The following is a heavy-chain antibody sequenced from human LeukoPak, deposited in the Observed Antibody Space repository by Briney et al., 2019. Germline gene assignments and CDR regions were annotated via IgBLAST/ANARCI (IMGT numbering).Heavy chain of an antibody. CDR3: ARYRCSSTSCEFDY. D-gene: IGHD2-2*01. CDR1: GGSVSSSSYY. CDR2: IYYVGST. V-gene: IGHV4-39*01. Sequence: SETLSLTCTVSGGSVSSSSYYWGWIRQPPGKGLECIGSIYYVGSTYYNPSLKSRVTISVDTSNNQFSLKLSSVTAADTAVYYCARYRCSSTSCEFDYWGQGTLVTVSS. J-gene: IGHJ4*02.